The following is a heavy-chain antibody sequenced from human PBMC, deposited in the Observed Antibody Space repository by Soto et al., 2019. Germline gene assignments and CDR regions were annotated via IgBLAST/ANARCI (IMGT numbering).Heavy chain of an antibody. CDR3: AKDQTRFLEWLLSFYYYYGMDF. V-gene: IGHV3-30*18. Sequence: GGSLRLSCAASGFTFSSYGIHWVRQAPGKGLEWVAAISYDGRNKHFADSVKGRFTISRDNSKNTLYLQMNSLRPEDTAVYYCAKDQTRFLEWLLSFYYYYGMDFWGQGTTVTVSS. D-gene: IGHD3-3*01. J-gene: IGHJ6*02. CDR2: ISYDGRNK. CDR1: GFTFSSYG.